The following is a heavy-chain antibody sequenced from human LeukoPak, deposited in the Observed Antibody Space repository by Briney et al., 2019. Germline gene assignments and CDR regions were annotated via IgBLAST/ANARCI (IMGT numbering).Heavy chain of an antibody. Sequence: VASVKVSCKASGYTFTSYDINWVRQVTGQGLEWMGIINPSGGSTSYAQKFQGRVTMTRDTSTSTVYMELSSLRSEDTAVYCCACYYYDSSGTAGYYGMDVWGQGTTVTVSS. CDR3: ACYYYDSSGTAGYYGMDV. J-gene: IGHJ6*02. V-gene: IGHV1-46*01. D-gene: IGHD3-22*01. CDR1: GYTFTSYD. CDR2: INPSGGST.